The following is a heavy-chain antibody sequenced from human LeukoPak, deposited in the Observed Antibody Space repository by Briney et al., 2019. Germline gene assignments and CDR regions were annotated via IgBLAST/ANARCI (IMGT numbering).Heavy chain of an antibody. Sequence: PSETLSLTCAVSGDSISSSSYYWAWLSQPPGKGLEWIGTIHYSGSTYYNPSLKSRVTISVDTSKNQFSLKLSSVTAADTAVYYCARQDGGYYYWFDPWGQGTLVTVSS. V-gene: IGHV4-39*01. CDR2: IHYSGST. D-gene: IGHD3-22*01. CDR3: ARQDGGYYYWFDP. CDR1: GDSISSSSYY. J-gene: IGHJ5*02.